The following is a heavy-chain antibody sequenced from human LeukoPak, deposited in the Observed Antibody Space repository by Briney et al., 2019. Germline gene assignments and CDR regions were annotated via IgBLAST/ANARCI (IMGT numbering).Heavy chain of an antibody. J-gene: IGHJ4*02. Sequence: ASVTVSCKASGYTFTSYYMHWVRQAPGQGLEWMGIINPSGGSTSYAQKFRGRVTMTRDTSTSTVYMELSSLRSEDTAVYYCARKAWSGYYYDYWGQGTLVTVSS. D-gene: IGHD3-22*01. CDR1: GYTFTSYY. V-gene: IGHV1-46*01. CDR3: ARKAWSGYYYDY. CDR2: INPSGGST.